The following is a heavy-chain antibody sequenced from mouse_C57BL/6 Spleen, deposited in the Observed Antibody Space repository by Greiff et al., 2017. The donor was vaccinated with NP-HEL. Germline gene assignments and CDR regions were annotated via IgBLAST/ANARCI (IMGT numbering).Heavy chain of an antibody. CDR3: ARGTMITTNWYFDV. D-gene: IGHD2-4*01. CDR2: ISSGSCTI. V-gene: IGHV5-17*01. CDR1: GFTFSDYG. Sequence: DVMLVESGGGLVKPGGSLKLSCAASGFTFSDYGMHWVRQAPEKGLEWVAYISSGSCTIYYADTVKGRFPISRDNAKNTLFLQMTSLRSEDTAMYYCARGTMITTNWYFDVWGTGTTVTVSS. J-gene: IGHJ1*03.